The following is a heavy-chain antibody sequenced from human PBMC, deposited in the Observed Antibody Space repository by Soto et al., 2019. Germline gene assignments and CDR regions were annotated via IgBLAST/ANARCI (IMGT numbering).Heavy chain of an antibody. D-gene: IGHD3-10*01. CDR2: INPNSGGT. CDR3: AREPLKTYYYGSGSVYYYYGMDV. V-gene: IGHV1-2*04. CDR1: GGTFSSYA. Sequence: ASVKVSCKASGGTFSSYAISWVRQAPGQGLEWMGWINPNSGGTNYAQKFQGWVTMTRDTSISTAYMELSRLRSDDTAVYYCAREPLKTYYYGSGSVYYYYGMDVWG. J-gene: IGHJ6*02.